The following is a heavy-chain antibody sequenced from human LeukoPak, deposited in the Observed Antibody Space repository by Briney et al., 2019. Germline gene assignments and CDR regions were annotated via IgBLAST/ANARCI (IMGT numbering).Heavy chain of an antibody. Sequence: SETLSLTCTVSGGSISSYYWSWIRQPPGKGLEWIAYIYYSGSTNYNPSLKSRVTISVDTSKNQFSLKLSSVTAADTAVYYCARRYGSGSSGTFGYWGQGTLVTVSS. CDR2: IYYSGST. CDR1: GGSISSYY. V-gene: IGHV4-59*01. CDR3: ARRYGSGSSGTFGY. J-gene: IGHJ4*02. D-gene: IGHD3-10*01.